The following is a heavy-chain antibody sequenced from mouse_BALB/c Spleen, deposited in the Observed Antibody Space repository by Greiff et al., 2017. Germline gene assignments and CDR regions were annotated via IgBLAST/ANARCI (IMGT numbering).Heavy chain of an antibody. CDR2: IDPENGDT. CDR3: NARDYGPPFDY. J-gene: IGHJ2*01. CDR1: GFNIKDYY. D-gene: IGHD2-4*01. V-gene: IGHV14-4*02. Sequence: EVKLVESGAELVRSGASVKLSCTASGFNIKDYYMHWVKQRPEQGLEWIGWIDPENGDTEYAPKFQGKATMTADTSSNTAYLQLSSLTSEDTAVYYCNARDYGPPFDYWGQGTTLTVSS.